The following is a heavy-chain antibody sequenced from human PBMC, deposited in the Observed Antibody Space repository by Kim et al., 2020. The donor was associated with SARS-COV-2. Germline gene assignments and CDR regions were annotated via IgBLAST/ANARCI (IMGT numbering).Heavy chain of an antibody. D-gene: IGHD3-9*01. Sequence: GGSLRLSCAASGFTFSSYAMHWVRQAPGKGLEWVAVISYDGSNKYYADSVKGRFTISRDNSKNTLYLQMNSLRAEDTAVYYCARGQMEPPHNFDWLLLFDYWGQGTLVTVSS. CDR1: GFTFSSYA. J-gene: IGHJ4*02. CDR3: ARGQMEPPHNFDWLLLFDY. V-gene: IGHV3-30*04. CDR2: ISYDGSNK.